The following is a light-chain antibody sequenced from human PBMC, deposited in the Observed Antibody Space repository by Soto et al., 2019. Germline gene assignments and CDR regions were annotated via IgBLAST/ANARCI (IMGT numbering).Light chain of an antibody. Sequence: QSALSQPASVSGSPGQSITISCTGTNNLVSWYPQHPGKAPKVLVHEGTKRPSGVSNRFSGSNSGGTASLTLSGLQAKDEASYFCCAYVGARSYVFGPRTKVTVL. CDR1: NNL. CDR3: CAYVGARSYV. V-gene: IGLV2-23*01. CDR2: EGT. J-gene: IGLJ1*01.